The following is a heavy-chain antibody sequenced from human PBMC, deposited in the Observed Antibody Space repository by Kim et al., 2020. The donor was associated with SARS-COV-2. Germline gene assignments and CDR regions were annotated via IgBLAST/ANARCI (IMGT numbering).Heavy chain of an antibody. Sequence: SETLSLTCAVYGGSFSGYYWSWIRQPPGKGLEWIGEINHSGSTNYNPSLKSRVTISVDTSKNQFSLKLSSVTAADTAVYYCARGGTTVVRVQNNWFDPWGQGTLVTVSS. V-gene: IGHV4-34*01. CDR3: ARGGTTVVRVQNNWFDP. CDR2: INHSGST. CDR1: GGSFSGYY. J-gene: IGHJ5*02. D-gene: IGHD4-17*01.